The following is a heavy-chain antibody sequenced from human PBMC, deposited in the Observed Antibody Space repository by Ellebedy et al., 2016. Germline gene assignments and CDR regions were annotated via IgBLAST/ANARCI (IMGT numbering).Heavy chain of an antibody. CDR2: INPNSGGT. J-gene: IGHJ4*02. CDR1: GYTFTGYY. Sequence: ASVKVSCXASGYTFTGYYMHWVRQAPGQGLEWMGWINPNSGGTNYAQKFQGWVTMTRDTSISTAYMELSSLRSEDTAVYYCARVGSTSCEFDYWGQGTLVTVSS. D-gene: IGHD2-2*01. CDR3: ARVGSTSCEFDY. V-gene: IGHV1-2*04.